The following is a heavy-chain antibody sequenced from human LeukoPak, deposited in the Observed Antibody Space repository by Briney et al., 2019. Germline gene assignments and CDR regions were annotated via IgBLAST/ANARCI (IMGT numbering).Heavy chain of an antibody. J-gene: IGHJ4*02. D-gene: IGHD6-19*01. CDR2: IYYSGST. CDR1: GGSISSGGYY. Sequence: NPSETPSLTCTVSGGSISSGGYYWSWIRQHPGKGLEWIGYIYYSGSTYYNPSLKSRVTISVDTSKNQFSLKLSSVTAADTAVYYCARPLDVAGSFDYWGQGTLVTVSS. V-gene: IGHV4-31*03. CDR3: ARPLDVAGSFDY.